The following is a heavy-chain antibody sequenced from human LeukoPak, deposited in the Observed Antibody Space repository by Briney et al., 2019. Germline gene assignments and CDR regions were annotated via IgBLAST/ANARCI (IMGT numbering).Heavy chain of an antibody. CDR2: IWYDGSNK. D-gene: IGHD4-17*01. CDR1: GFTFSNYG. J-gene: IGHJ4*02. V-gene: IGHV3-33*01. Sequence: GGSLRLSCAASGFTFSNYGMHWVRQAPGKGLEWVAVIWYDGSNKYYADSVKGRFTISRDNSKNTMYLQMNSLRAEDTAVYYCARGVRTVDYWGQGTLVTVSS. CDR3: ARGVRTVDY.